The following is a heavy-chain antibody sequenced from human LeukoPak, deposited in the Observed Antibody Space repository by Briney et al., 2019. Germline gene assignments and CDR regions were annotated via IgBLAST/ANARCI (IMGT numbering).Heavy chain of an antibody. D-gene: IGHD2-15*01. V-gene: IGHV4-59*08. CDR3: ARTYCSGGSCHFDY. J-gene: IGHJ4*02. CDR2: IYYSENT. Sequence: SETLSLTCTVSGGSISSYYWSWIRQPPGKGLEWIGYIYYSENTDSNPSLKSRVTISVDTSKNQFSLKLSSVTAADTAVYYCARTYCSGGSCHFDYWGQGTLVTVSS. CDR1: GGSISSYY.